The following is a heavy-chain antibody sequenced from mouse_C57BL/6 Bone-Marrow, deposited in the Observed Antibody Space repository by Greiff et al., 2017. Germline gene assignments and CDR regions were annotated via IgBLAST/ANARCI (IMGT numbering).Heavy chain of an antibody. D-gene: IGHD1-1*01. CDR2: IYPRSGNT. Sequence: QVQLQQSGAELARPGASVKLSCKASGYTFTSYGISWVKQRTGQGLEWIGEIYPRSGNTYYNEKFKGKATLTADKSSSTAYMELRSLTSEDSAVXFCARGARGSSPRYWYFDVWGTGTTVTVSS. CDR1: GYTFTSYG. CDR3: ARGARGSSPRYWYFDV. J-gene: IGHJ1*03. V-gene: IGHV1-81*01.